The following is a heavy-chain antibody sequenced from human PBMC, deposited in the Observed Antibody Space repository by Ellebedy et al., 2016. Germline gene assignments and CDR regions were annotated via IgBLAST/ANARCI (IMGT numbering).Heavy chain of an antibody. V-gene: IGHV1-18*01. CDR3: ARVEYDFWSGYNRSQYFDY. CDR2: INPNSGGT. CDR1: GGTFSSYA. D-gene: IGHD3-3*01. J-gene: IGHJ4*02. Sequence: ASVKVSCXASGGTFSSYAISWVRQAPGQGLEWMGWINPNSGGTNYAQKLQGRVTMTTDTSTSTAYMELSSLRSDDTAVYYCARVEYDFWSGYNRSQYFDYWGQGTLVTVSS.